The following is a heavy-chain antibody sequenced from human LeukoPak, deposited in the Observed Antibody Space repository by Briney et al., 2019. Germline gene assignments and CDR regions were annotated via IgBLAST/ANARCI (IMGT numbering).Heavy chain of an antibody. CDR3: ARDGYKHHT. CDR1: GFTVSSNY. Sequence: GGSLRLSCVVSGFTVSSNYMTWVRQAPGKGLEWVSVIYSDGNTYYADSVKGRFTISRDISKNTLYLQMNSLRAEDTAVYYCARDGYKHHTWGQGTLVTVSS. J-gene: IGHJ5*02. CDR2: IYSDGNT. D-gene: IGHD5-24*01. V-gene: IGHV3-53*01.